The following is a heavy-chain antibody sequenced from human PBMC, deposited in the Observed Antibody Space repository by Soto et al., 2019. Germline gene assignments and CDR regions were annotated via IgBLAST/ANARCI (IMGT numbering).Heavy chain of an antibody. CDR3: AVAGYYYYYMDV. J-gene: IGHJ6*03. CDR2: ISWNSGSI. CDR1: GFTFDDYA. D-gene: IGHD6-19*01. Sequence: EVQLVESGGGLVQPGRSLRLSCAASGFTFDDYAMHWVRQAPGKGLEWVSGISWNSGSIGYADSVKGRFTISRDNAKNSLYLQMNSLRAEDTALYYCAVAGYYYYYMDVWGKGTTVTVSS. V-gene: IGHV3-9*01.